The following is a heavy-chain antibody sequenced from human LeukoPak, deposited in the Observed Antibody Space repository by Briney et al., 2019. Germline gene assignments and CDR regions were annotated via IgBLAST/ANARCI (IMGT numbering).Heavy chain of an antibody. CDR3: ARAKLDDCGGVCDQYFQH. D-gene: IGHD2-21*02. Sequence: SVKVSCKASGYTFTGYYMHWVRQAPGQGLEWMGWINPNSGVTNYPQKFQGRVTMTRDTSISTAYMELSSLRSDDTAVYYCARAKLDDCGGVCDQYFQHWGQGTLVTVSS. V-gene: IGHV1-2*02. CDR2: INPNSGVT. CDR1: GYTFTGYY. J-gene: IGHJ1*01.